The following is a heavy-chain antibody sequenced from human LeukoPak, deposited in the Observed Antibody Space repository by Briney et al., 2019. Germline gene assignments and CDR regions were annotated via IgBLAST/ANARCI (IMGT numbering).Heavy chain of an antibody. D-gene: IGHD6-13*01. CDR1: GYTFTSYD. CDR2: INPNSGGT. Sequence: ASVKVSCKASGYTFTSYDINWVRQAPGQGLEWMGWINPNSGGTNYAQKFQGRVTMTRDTSISTAYMELSRLRSDDTAVYYCARPSSWYNWFDPWGQGTLVTVSS. CDR3: ARPSSWYNWFDP. J-gene: IGHJ5*02. V-gene: IGHV1-2*02.